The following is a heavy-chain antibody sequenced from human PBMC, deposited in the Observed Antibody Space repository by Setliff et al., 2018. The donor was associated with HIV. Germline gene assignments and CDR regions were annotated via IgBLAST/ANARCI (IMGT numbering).Heavy chain of an antibody. Sequence: SETLSLTCTVSGDSVSGYYWTWIRQPPGKGLEWIGDIYYTGSTNFSPSLKSRVTISLDTSKNQFSLKLSSVSAADTAMYYCARGNPDFDILTCYWGHYFDYWGQGRLVTVSS. V-gene: IGHV4-59*02. D-gene: IGHD3-9*01. CDR1: GDSVSGYY. CDR3: ARGNPDFDILTCYWGHYFDY. CDR2: IYYTGST. J-gene: IGHJ4*02.